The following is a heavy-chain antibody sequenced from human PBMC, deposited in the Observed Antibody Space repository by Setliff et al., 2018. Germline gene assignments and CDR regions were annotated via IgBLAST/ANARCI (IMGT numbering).Heavy chain of an antibody. CDR3: ARVNPAERYEY. J-gene: IGHJ1*01. V-gene: IGHV1-18*01. CDR1: GYTFSSYA. Sequence: ASVKVSCKASGYTFSSYAISWVRQAPGQGLEWMGFISLYDGHTNYAQNFQGRLTVTTDTPTSTAYMELSSLRFDDTAVYYCARVNPAERYEYWGQGTLVTVSS. D-gene: IGHD5-12*01. CDR2: ISLYDGHT.